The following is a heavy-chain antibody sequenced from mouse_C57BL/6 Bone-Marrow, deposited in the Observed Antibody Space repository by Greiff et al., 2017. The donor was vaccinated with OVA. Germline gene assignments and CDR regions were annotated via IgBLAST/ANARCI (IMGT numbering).Heavy chain of an antibody. Sequence: DVHLVESGGGLVQPGGSLKLSCAASGFTFSDYYMYWVRQTPEKRLEWVAYISNGGGSTYYPDTVKGRFTISRDNAKNTLYLQMSRLKSEDTAMYYCARRTLYYAMDDWGQGTSVTVSS. J-gene: IGHJ4*01. CDR2: ISNGGGST. CDR3: ARRTLYYAMDD. V-gene: IGHV5-12*01. CDR1: GFTFSDYY.